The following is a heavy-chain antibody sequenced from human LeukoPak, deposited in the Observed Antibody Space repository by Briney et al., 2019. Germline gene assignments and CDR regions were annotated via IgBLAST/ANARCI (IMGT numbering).Heavy chain of an antibody. CDR1: GYTFTSYG. CDR2: ISAYNGNT. CDR3: ARDERGEAFDI. J-gene: IGHJ3*02. D-gene: IGHD1-1*01. Sequence: ASVTVSFTASGYTFTSYGISWVRQAPGQGLEWMGWISAYNGNTNYAQKLQGRVTMTTDTSTSTAYMELRSLRSDDTAVYYCARDERGEAFDIWGQGTMVTVSS. V-gene: IGHV1-18*01.